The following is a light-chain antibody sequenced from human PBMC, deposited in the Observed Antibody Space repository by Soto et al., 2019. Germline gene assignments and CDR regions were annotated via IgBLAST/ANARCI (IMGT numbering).Light chain of an antibody. CDR3: GSYSSSSTLYV. J-gene: IGLJ1*01. CDR1: SSDVGGSNY. CDR2: DVS. V-gene: IGLV2-14*03. Sequence: QSALTQPASVSGSPGQSITISCTGTSSDVGGSNYVSWYQQHPGKAPKLMIYDVSNRPSGVSNRFSGSKSGNTASLTISGLQAEDEADYYCGSYSSSSTLYVFATGTKVTVL.